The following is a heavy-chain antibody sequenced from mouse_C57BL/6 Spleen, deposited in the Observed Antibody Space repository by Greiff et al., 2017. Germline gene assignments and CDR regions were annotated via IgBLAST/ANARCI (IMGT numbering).Heavy chain of an antibody. CDR3: ARDYSNPWFAY. CDR2: IDPSDSET. D-gene: IGHD2-5*01. J-gene: IGHJ3*01. CDR1: GYTFTSYW. V-gene: IGHV1-52*01. Sequence: VQLQQPGAELVRPGSSVKLSCKASGYTFTSYWMHWVKQRPIQGLEWIGNIDPSDSETHYNQKFKDKATLTVDKSSSTAYMQLSSLTSEDSAVYYCARDYSNPWFAYWGQGTLVTVSA.